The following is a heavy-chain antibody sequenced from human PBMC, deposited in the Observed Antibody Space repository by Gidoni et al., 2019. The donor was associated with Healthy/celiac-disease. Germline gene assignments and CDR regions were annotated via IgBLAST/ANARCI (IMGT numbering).Heavy chain of an antibody. Sequence: EVQLLESGGGLVQPGGSLRLSCAASGFTFSSYAMSWVRQAPGKGLEWVSAIRCRGVSTYYADSLKGRFTISRDNSKNTLYLQMNSLRSEDTAVYYCAKRTTFGSWSRDYFDYWGQGTLVTISS. D-gene: IGHD6-13*01. J-gene: IGHJ4*02. CDR2: IRCRGVST. CDR3: AKRTTFGSWSRDYFDY. V-gene: IGHV3-23*01. CDR1: GFTFSSYA.